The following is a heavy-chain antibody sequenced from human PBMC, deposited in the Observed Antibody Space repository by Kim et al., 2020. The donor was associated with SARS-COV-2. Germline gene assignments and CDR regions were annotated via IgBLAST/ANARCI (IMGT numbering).Heavy chain of an antibody. CDR2: INPNSGGT. D-gene: IGHD3-9*01. CDR1: GYTFTGYY. V-gene: IGHV1-2*06. J-gene: IGHJ5*02. Sequence: ASVKVSCKASGYTFTGYYMHWVRQAPGQGLEWMGRINPNSGGTNYAQKFQGRVTMTRDTSISTAYMELSRLRSDDTAVYYCARDKRLIFDILTGYKNWFDPWGQGTLVTVSS. CDR3: ARDKRLIFDILTGYKNWFDP.